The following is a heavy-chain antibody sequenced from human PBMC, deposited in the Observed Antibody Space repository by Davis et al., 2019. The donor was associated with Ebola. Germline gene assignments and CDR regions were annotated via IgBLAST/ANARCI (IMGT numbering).Heavy chain of an antibody. CDR1: EYTFTGHY. CDR2: INPNSGGT. CDR3: ARVGRRDGYISFDY. Sequence: ASVKVSCKASEYTFTGHYIHWVRQAPGQGLEWLGRINPNSGGTNYAQKFQGRVTMTRDTSISTAYMELSRLRSDDTAVYYCARVGRRDGYISFDYWGQGTLVTVSS. D-gene: IGHD5-24*01. J-gene: IGHJ4*02. V-gene: IGHV1-2*06.